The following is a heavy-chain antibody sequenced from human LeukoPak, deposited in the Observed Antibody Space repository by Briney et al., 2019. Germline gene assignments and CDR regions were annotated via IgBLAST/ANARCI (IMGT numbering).Heavy chain of an antibody. D-gene: IGHD3-22*01. Sequence: PSETLSLTCAVYGGSFSGYYWSWIRQPPGKGLEWIGYIYYSGSTYYNPSLKSRVTISVDTSKNQFSLKLSSVTAADTAVYYCARARRGGSLYYYDSSGSPRNNWFDPWGQGTLVTVSS. CDR2: IYYSGST. CDR1: GGSFSGYY. V-gene: IGHV4-34*09. CDR3: ARARRGGSLYYYDSSGSPRNNWFDP. J-gene: IGHJ5*02.